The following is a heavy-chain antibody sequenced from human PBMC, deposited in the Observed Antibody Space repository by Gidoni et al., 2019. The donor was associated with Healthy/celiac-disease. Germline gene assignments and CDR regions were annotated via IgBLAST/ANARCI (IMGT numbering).Heavy chain of an antibody. CDR2: IIPIVGTA. J-gene: IGHJ4*02. Sequence: QVQLVQSGAAVKKPGSSGKVSCKASGGTFSSYAISWVRQAPGQGLEWMGGIIPIVGTANYAQKFQGRVTITADESTSTAYMELSSLRSEDTAVYYCARHCGVDCHNITHFDYWGQGTLVTVSS. CDR3: ARHCGVDCHNITHFDY. D-gene: IGHD2-21*01. V-gene: IGHV1-69*01. CDR1: GGTFSSYA.